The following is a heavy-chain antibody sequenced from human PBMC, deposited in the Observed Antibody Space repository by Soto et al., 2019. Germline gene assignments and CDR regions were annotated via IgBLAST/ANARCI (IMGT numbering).Heavy chain of an antibody. V-gene: IGHV4-30-4*01. J-gene: IGHJ3*02. CDR3: ARGECSGYRLHAFNI. D-gene: IGHD3-22*01. CDR2: IYYSGST. Sequence: QVQLQESGPGLVKPSQTLSLTCTVSGGSVSSGDYYWSWIRQPPGKGLEWIGYIYYSGSTYYNPSLRRRVTLSLDTSKNHSSLKPTSVTAADTAVYYCARGECSGYRLHAFNIWGQGTMVTVSS. CDR1: GGSVSSGDYY.